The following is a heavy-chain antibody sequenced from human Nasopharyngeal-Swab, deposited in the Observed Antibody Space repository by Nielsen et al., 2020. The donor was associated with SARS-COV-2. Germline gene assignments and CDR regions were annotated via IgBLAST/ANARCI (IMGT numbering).Heavy chain of an antibody. J-gene: IGHJ4*02. CDR3: ARQADFWSGYVMALDY. V-gene: IGHV5-51*01. CDR2: IYPGDSDT. D-gene: IGHD3-3*01. CDR1: GYSFTSYW. Sequence: GESLKISCKGSGYSFTSYWIGWVRQMPGKGLEWVGIIYPGDSDTRYSPSFQGQVTISADKSISTAYLQWSSLKASDTAMYYCARQADFWSGYVMALDYWGQGTLVTVSS.